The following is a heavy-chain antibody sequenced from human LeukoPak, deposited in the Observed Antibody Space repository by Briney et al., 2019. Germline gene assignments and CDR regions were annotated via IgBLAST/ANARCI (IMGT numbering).Heavy chain of an antibody. V-gene: IGHV4-4*07. D-gene: IGHD5-18*01. J-gene: IGHJ6*03. CDR1: GGSISSYY. CDR3: ARATCIQTRYYYYYYMDV. Sequence: PSETLSLSCTVSGGSISSYYWSWIRQPAGKGLEWVGRIYTSGSTNYNPSLKSRVTMSVDTSKNQFSLKLSSVTAADTAVYYCARATCIQTRYYYYYYMDVWGKGTTVTVSS. CDR2: IYTSGST.